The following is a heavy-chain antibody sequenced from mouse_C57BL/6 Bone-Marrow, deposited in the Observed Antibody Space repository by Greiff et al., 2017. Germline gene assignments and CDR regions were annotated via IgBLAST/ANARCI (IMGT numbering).Heavy chain of an antibody. CDR3: AKGTTVVAPLDFDV. CDR2: INPYNGGT. D-gene: IGHD1-1*01. V-gene: IGHV1-19*01. J-gene: IGHJ1*03. CDR1: GYTFTDYY. Sequence: EVQLQQSGPVLVKPGASVKMSCKASGYTFTDYYMNWVKQSHGKSLEWIGVINPYNGGTSYNQKFKGKATLTVDKSSSTAYMELNSLTSEDSAVYYCAKGTTVVAPLDFDVWGTGTTVTGSS.